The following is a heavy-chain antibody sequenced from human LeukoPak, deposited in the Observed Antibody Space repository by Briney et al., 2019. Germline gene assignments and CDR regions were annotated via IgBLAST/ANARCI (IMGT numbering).Heavy chain of an antibody. CDR2: IGTAGDT. D-gene: IGHD1-1*01. J-gene: IGHJ4*02. CDR3: ARVAKERVGGVYYFDY. V-gene: IGHV3-13*01. CDR1: GFTFSDCD. Sequence: GGSLRLSCAASGFTFSDCDMHWVRQATGKGLEWVSAIGTAGDTYYTGSVKGRFTISRENAKNSLYLQMNSLGAGDTAVYYCARVAKERVGGVYYFDYWGQGTLVTVSS.